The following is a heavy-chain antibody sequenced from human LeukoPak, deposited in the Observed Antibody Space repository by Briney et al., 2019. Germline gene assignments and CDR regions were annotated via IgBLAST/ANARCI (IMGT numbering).Heavy chain of an antibody. J-gene: IGHJ5*02. V-gene: IGHV4-59*08. CDR1: GGSISSYY. CDR2: IYYSGST. Sequence: SETLSLTFTVSGGSISSYYWSWIRQPPGKGLEWIGYIYYSGSTNYNPSLKSRVTISVDTSKNQFSLKLSSVTAADTAVYYCAKNWGSGDWFDPWGQGTLVTVSS. CDR3: AKNWGSGDWFDP. D-gene: IGHD7-27*01.